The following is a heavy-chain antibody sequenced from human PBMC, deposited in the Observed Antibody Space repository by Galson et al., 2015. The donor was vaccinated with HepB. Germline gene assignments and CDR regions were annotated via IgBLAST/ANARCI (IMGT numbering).Heavy chain of an antibody. Sequence: SLRLSCAASGFTFSSYGMHWVRQAPGKGLEWVAVIWYDGSNKYYADSVKGRFTISRDNSKNTLYLQMNSLRAEGTAVYYCARARYCSGGSCYRHAFDIWGQGTMVTVSS. D-gene: IGHD2-15*01. CDR3: ARARYCSGGSCYRHAFDI. V-gene: IGHV3-33*01. CDR1: GFTFSSYG. J-gene: IGHJ3*02. CDR2: IWYDGSNK.